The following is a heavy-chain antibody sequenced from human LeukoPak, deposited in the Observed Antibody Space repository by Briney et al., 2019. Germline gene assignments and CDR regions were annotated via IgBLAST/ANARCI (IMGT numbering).Heavy chain of an antibody. CDR2: IHYSEST. Sequence: TSETLSLTCTVSGGPIRSYYWSWMRQPPGKGLEWIGNIHYSESTNFNPSLKSRVAIAVDTSKNQFSLSMRSVTAADTAVYYCARVSAAGMEFHYGMDVWGQGTTVFVSS. CDR3: ARVSAAGMEFHYGMDV. D-gene: IGHD6-13*01. J-gene: IGHJ6*02. CDR1: GGPIRSYY. V-gene: IGHV4-59*01.